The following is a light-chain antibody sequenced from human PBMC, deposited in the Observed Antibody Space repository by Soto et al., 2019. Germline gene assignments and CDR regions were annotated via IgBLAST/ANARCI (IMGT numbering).Light chain of an antibody. V-gene: IGKV3-15*01. CDR3: QQYNNWPPKYT. J-gene: IGKJ2*01. CDR2: DAS. CDR1: QSVSSN. Sequence: EIVMTQSPATLSVSPGERATLSCRASQSVSSNLAWYQLKPGQAPRLVIYDASTRATGIPARFSGSGSGTEFTLTISSLQSEDFAVYDCQQYNNWPPKYTFGQGTKLASK.